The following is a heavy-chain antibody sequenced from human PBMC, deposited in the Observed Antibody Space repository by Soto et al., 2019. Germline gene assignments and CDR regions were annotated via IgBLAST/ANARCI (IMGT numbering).Heavy chain of an antibody. CDR1: GGSISSGGYY. J-gene: IGHJ3*02. CDR3: ASGFAGYSSGAGRDVHAFDI. D-gene: IGHD6-19*01. CDR2: IYYSGST. Sequence: QVQLQESGPGLVKPSQTLSLTCTVSGGSISSGGYYWSWIRQRPGKGLEWIGYIYYSGSTYYNPSLKSRVTISVDTSKNQFSLKLSSVTAADTAVYYCASGFAGYSSGAGRDVHAFDIWGKGTMVTVSS. V-gene: IGHV4-31*03.